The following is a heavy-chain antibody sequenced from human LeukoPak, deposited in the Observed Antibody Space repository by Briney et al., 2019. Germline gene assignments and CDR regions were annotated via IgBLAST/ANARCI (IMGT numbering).Heavy chain of an antibody. CDR1: GFTFSSYS. V-gene: IGHV3-48*01. D-gene: IGHD4-17*01. Sequence: GGSLRLSCAASGFTFSSYSMNWVRQAPGKGLEWVSYISSSSSTIYYADSVKGRFTISRDNAKNSLYLQMNSLRAEDTAVYYCARGYGDYFDAFDIWGQGTMVTVSS. J-gene: IGHJ3*02. CDR2: ISSSSSTI. CDR3: ARGYGDYFDAFDI.